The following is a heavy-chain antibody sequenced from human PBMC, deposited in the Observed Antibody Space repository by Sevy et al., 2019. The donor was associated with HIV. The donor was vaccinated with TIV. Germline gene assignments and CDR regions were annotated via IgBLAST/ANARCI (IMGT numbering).Heavy chain of an antibody. CDR3: ARHGIAAMVLNWFDP. D-gene: IGHD5-18*01. V-gene: IGHV4-39*01. CDR1: GGSISSSSYY. CDR2: IYYSGST. J-gene: IGHJ5*02. Sequence: SETLSLTCTVSGGSISSSSYYWDWIRQPPGKGLEWIGSIYYSGSTYYNPSLKSRVTISVDTSKNQFSLKLSSVTAADTAVYYCARHGIAAMVLNWFDPWGQGTLVTVSS.